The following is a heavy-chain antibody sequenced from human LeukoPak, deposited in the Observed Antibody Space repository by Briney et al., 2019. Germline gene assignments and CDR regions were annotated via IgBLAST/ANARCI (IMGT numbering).Heavy chain of an antibody. Sequence: SETLSLTCAVFGGSLSGFYWSWVRQPPGKGLEWIGEITHRGNTHYNPSLKGRVTVSGDTSKNQFSLKLDSVTGADTAVYYCLAVAGTYWGQGTLVTVSS. CDR1: GGSLSGFY. CDR3: LAVAGTY. CDR2: ITHRGNT. D-gene: IGHD6-19*01. V-gene: IGHV4-34*01. J-gene: IGHJ4*02.